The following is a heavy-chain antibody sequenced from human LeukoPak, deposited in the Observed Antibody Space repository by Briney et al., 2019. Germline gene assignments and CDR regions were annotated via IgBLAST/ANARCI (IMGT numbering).Heavy chain of an antibody. Sequence: SETLSLTCAVYGGSFSGSYWTWIRQPSGKGLEWIGEINHSGSTTYNPSLNNRVTISVDTSKNQFSLKLSSVTAADTAVYYCARPRYGSGSLDSWGQGTLVTVSS. J-gene: IGHJ4*02. D-gene: IGHD3-10*01. CDR2: INHSGST. CDR3: ARPRYGSGSLDS. CDR1: GGSFSGSY. V-gene: IGHV4-34*01.